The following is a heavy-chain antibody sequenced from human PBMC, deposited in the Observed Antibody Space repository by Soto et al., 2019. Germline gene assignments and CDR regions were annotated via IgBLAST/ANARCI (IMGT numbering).Heavy chain of an antibody. Sequence: EASVKVSCKVSGYTLTELSMYWVRQAPGKGLEWMGGFDPEDGETIYAQKFQGRVTMTEDTSTDTAYMELSSLRSEDTAVYYCAPGLGGDFDYWGQGTLVTVSS. CDR3: APGLGGDFDY. D-gene: IGHD2-15*01. V-gene: IGHV1-24*01. CDR1: GYTLTELS. J-gene: IGHJ4*02. CDR2: FDPEDGET.